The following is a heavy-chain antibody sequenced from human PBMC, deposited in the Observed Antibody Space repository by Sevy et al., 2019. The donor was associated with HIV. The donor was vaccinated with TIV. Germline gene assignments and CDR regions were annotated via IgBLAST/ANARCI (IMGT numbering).Heavy chain of an antibody. J-gene: IGHJ4*02. D-gene: IGHD3-10*01. CDR3: EKIVGIIADEAVDY. V-gene: IGHV3-23*01. Sequence: GGSLRLSCAASGFTFSSYGMNWVRQAPGKGLEWVSAISGGGSRTYYADSVKGRFTISRDNSKNTLYLQMNSLRAEDKAVYYCEKIVGIIADEAVDYWGQGTLVTVSS. CDR1: GFTFSSYG. CDR2: ISGGGSRT.